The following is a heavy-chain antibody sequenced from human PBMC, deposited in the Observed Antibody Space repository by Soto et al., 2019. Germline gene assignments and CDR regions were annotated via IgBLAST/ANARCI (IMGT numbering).Heavy chain of an antibody. D-gene: IGHD3-3*01. J-gene: IGHJ4*02. V-gene: IGHV3-74*01. CDR2: INSDGSST. CDR1: GFTFSSYW. Sequence: GGSLRLSCAASGFTFSSYWMHWVRQAPGKGLVWVSRINSDGSSTSYADSVKGRFTISRDNAKNTLYLQMNSLRAEDTAVYYCARETLIGVVIIVLDYWGQGTLDTVSS. CDR3: ARETLIGVVIIVLDY.